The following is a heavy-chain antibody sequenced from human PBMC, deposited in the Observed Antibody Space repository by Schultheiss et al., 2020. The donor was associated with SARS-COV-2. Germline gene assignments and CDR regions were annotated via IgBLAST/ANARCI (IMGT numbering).Heavy chain of an antibody. J-gene: IGHJ4*02. Sequence: GGSLRLSCAASGFTFSSFWMSWVRQAPGKGLEWVANIKQDGSETYYVDSVKGRFTISRDNAKNSLYLQMNSLRAEDTAVYYCASEGMYYYGSRDYWGQGTLVTVSS. D-gene: IGHD3-10*01. CDR1: GFTFSSFW. CDR3: ASEGMYYYGSRDY. CDR2: IKQDGSET. V-gene: IGHV3-7*01.